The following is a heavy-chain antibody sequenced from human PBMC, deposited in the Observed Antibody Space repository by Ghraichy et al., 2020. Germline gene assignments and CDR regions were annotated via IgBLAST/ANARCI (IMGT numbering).Heavy chain of an antibody. Sequence: GGSLRLSCAASGFTFSSYAMSWVRQAPGKGLEWVSAISGSGGSTYCADSVKGRFTISRDNSKNTLYLQMNSLRAEDTAVYYCAKDRISGSYYYNWFDPWGQGTLVTVSS. CDR3: AKDRISGSYYYNWFDP. CDR1: GFTFSSYA. J-gene: IGHJ5*02. V-gene: IGHV3-23*01. D-gene: IGHD1-26*01. CDR2: ISGSGGST.